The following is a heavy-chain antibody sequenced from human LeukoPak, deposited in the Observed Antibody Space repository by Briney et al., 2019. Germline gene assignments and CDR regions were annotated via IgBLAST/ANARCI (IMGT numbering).Heavy chain of an antibody. CDR3: ARHRAPDWLLSPVDY. Sequence: PGESLRISCKGSGYSFTSYWISWVRQMPGKGLEWMGRIDPSDSYTNYSPSFRGHVTISADKSISTAYLQWSSLKASDTAMYYCARHRAPDWLLSPVDYWGQGTLVTVSS. CDR2: IDPSDSYT. CDR1: GYSFTSYW. J-gene: IGHJ4*02. D-gene: IGHD3-9*01. V-gene: IGHV5-10-1*01.